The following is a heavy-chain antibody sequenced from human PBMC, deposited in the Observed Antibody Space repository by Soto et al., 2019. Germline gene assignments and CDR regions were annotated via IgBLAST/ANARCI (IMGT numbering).Heavy chain of an antibody. D-gene: IGHD2-15*01. CDR2: IYSGGST. J-gene: IGHJ6*02. CDR3: ARDGYCSGGSCSYYYGMDV. Sequence: QSGGSLRLSCAASGFTVSSNYMSWVRQAPGKGLEWVSVIYSGGSTYYADSVKGRFTISRDNSKNTLYLQMNSLRAEDTAVYYCARDGYCSGGSCSYYYGMDVWGQGTTVTVSS. V-gene: IGHV3-53*01. CDR1: GFTVSSNY.